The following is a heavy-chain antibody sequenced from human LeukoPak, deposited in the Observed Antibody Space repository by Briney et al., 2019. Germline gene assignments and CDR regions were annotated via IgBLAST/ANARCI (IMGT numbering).Heavy chain of an antibody. CDR2: INPNSGGT. J-gene: IGHJ5*02. CDR1: GYTFTGYY. D-gene: IGHD6-13*01. V-gene: IGHV1-2*02. Sequence: ASVKVSCKASGYTFTGYYMHWVRQSPGQGLEWMGWINPNSGGTKYAQKFQGRVTMTRDTSISTAYMELSRLRSDDTAVYYCARAGQQLAPEYKWFDPWGQGTLVTVSS. CDR3: ARAGQQLAPEYKWFDP.